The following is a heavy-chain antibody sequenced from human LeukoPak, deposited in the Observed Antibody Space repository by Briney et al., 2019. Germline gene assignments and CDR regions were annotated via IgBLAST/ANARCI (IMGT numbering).Heavy chain of an antibody. CDR1: GYTFTSYG. J-gene: IGHJ5*02. V-gene: IGHV1-2*02. D-gene: IGHD1-26*01. CDR3: ASSRDLELEGWFDP. CDR2: INPNSGGT. Sequence: ASVKVSCKASGYTFTSYGISWVRQAPGQGLEWMGWINPNSGGTNYAQKFQGRVTMTRDTSISTAYMELSRLRSDDTAVYYCASSRDLELEGWFDPWGQGTLVTVSS.